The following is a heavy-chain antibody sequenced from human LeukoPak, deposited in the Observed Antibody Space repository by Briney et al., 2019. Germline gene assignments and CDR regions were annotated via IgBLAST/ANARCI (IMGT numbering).Heavy chain of an antibody. CDR1: GFTFSDYS. V-gene: IGHV3-21*06. CDR3: VRERFHGSGAPKFDF. J-gene: IGHJ4*02. CDR2: ISGSGSYI. Sequence: EPGGSLRLSCAASGFTFSDYSMNWVRQTPRKGLEWVSCISGSGSYIYYADSVKGRFTISRDNAKNSLHLQVNSLRAEDTAVYYCVRERFHGSGAPKFDFWGQGTLVTVSS. D-gene: IGHD3-10*01.